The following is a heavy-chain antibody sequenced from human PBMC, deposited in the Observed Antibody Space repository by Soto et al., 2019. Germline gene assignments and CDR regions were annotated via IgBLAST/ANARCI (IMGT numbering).Heavy chain of an antibody. CDR1: GGSISSSSYY. V-gene: IGHV4-61*01. J-gene: IGHJ6*02. Sequence: SETLSLTCTVSGGSISSSSYYWSWIRQPPGKGLEWIGYIYYSGSTNYNPSLKSRVTISLDTSKNQFSLKLSSVTAADTAVYYCARGGTMVRGENSKGPSTKYGMYVWGQGNTVTVSS. CDR2: IYYSGST. CDR3: ARGGTMVRGENSKGPSTKYGMYV. D-gene: IGHD3-10*01.